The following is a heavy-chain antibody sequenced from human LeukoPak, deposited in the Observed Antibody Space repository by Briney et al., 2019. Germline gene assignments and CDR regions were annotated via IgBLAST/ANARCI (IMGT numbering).Heavy chain of an antibody. D-gene: IGHD2-15*01. Sequence: ASVKVSCKASGYTFTSYGISWVRQAPGQGLEWMGWISAYNGNTNYAQKLQGRVTMTTDTSTSTAYMGLRSLRSGDTAVYYCARDRDIYCSGGSCYIGYYYMDVWGKGTMVTVSS. J-gene: IGHJ6*03. V-gene: IGHV1-18*01. CDR1: GYTFTSYG. CDR3: ARDRDIYCSGGSCYIGYYYMDV. CDR2: ISAYNGNT.